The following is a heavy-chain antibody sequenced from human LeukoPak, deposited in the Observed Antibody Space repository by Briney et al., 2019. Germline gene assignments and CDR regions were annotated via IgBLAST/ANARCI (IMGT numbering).Heavy chain of an antibody. CDR2: IYNSGST. CDR3: ARGSRELYYFDY. J-gene: IGHJ4*02. CDR1: GGSISSYY. Sequence: PSETLSLTCTVSGGSISSYYWSWIRQPPGKGLEWIGYIYNSGSTKYNPSLKSRVTISVDASKTQFSLKLNSVTAADTAVYYCARGSRELYYFDYWGQGTLVTV. D-gene: IGHD1-7*01. V-gene: IGHV4-59*01.